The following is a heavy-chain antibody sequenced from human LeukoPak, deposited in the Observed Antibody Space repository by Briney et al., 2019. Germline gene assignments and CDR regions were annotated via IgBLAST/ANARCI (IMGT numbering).Heavy chain of an antibody. CDR1: GFTFHDYA. V-gene: IGHV3-43D*03. Sequence: PGGSLRLSCAASGFTFHDYAMHWVRQAPGKGLEWVSLISWDGGSTYYADSVKGRFTISRDNAKNSLYLQMNSLRAEDTAVYYCARDSGSPNYYFDYWGQGTLVTVSS. CDR3: ARDSGSPNYYFDY. D-gene: IGHD1-26*01. CDR2: ISWDGGST. J-gene: IGHJ4*02.